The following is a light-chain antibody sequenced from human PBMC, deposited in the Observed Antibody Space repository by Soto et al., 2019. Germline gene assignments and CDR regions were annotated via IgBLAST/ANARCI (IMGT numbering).Light chain of an antibody. CDR2: AAS. CDR3: QQYDSYST. J-gene: IGKJ1*01. Sequence: DIQLTQSPSFLSASVGDRVTITCRASQGISSYLAWYQQKPGKAPKLLIYAASTLQSGVPSRFSGSGSGTEFTLTISSLQPDDFATYYCQQYDSYSTFGPGTKVDIK. CDR1: QGISSY. V-gene: IGKV1-9*01.